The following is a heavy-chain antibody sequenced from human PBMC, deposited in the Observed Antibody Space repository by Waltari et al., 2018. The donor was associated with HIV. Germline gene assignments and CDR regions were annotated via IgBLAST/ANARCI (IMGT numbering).Heavy chain of an antibody. CDR1: GFTFSAHY. CDR3: ARTYHYDSSGPDAFDI. J-gene: IGHJ3*02. CDR2: TRNKANSYTT. V-gene: IGHV3-72*01. D-gene: IGHD3-22*01. Sequence: EVQLVESGGGLVQPGGSLRLSCAASGFTFSAHYMDWVRQAPGKGLEWVGRTRNKANSYTTEYAASVKGRFTISRDDSKNSLYLQMNSLKTEDTAVYYCARTYHYDSSGPDAFDIWGQGTMVTISS.